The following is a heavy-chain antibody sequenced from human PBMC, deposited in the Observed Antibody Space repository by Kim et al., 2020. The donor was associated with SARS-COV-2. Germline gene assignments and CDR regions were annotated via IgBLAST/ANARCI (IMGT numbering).Heavy chain of an antibody. D-gene: IGHD5-18*01. Sequence: GESLKISCQGSGYSFTDYWIGWVRQMPGKGLECMGIIYPGDSETRYSPSFQGLVTISADKSISTAYLQWSSLTASDTAMYFCARQQYRYGVFDYWGQGTLVTVSS. J-gene: IGHJ4*02. CDR3: ARQQYRYGVFDY. CDR1: GYSFTDYW. V-gene: IGHV5-51*01. CDR2: IYPGDSET.